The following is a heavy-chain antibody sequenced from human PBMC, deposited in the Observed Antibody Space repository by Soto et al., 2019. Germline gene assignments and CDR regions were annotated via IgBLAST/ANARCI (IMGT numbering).Heavy chain of an antibody. CDR3: AKEGLDNCSGGSCYGFDYYYMDV. D-gene: IGHD2-15*01. V-gene: IGHV3-23*01. J-gene: IGHJ6*03. CDR2: ISGSGGST. CDR1: GFTFSSYA. Sequence: PGGSLRLSCAASGFTFSSYAMSWVRQAPGKGLEWVSAISGSGGSTYYADSVKGRFTISRDNSKNTLYLQMNSLRAEDTAVYYCAKEGLDNCSGGSCYGFDYYYMDVWGKGTTVTVSS.